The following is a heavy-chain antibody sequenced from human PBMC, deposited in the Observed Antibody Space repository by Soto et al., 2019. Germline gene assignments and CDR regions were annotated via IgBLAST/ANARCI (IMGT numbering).Heavy chain of an antibody. V-gene: IGHV3-33*01. D-gene: IGHD4-4*01. CDR1: GFTFSSYG. CDR2: IWYDGSNK. Sequence: QVQLVESGGGVVQPGRSLRLSCAASGFTFSSYGMHWVRQAPGKGLEWVAVIWYDGSNKYYADSVKGRFTISRDNSKNTLYLQMNSLRAEDTAVYYCASERGKMTTVTTHAFDIWGQGTMVTVSS. J-gene: IGHJ3*02. CDR3: ASERGKMTTVTTHAFDI.